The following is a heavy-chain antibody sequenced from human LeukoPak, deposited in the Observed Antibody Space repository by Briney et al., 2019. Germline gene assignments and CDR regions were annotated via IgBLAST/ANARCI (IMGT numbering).Heavy chain of an antibody. J-gene: IGHJ4*02. CDR3: AKSREGFDYYDSSGYIDY. V-gene: IGHV3-23*01. Sequence: GGSLRLSCAASAFTFSNYVMSWVRQAPGKGLEWVSAISGSGGSTYYADSVKGRFTISRDNSKNTLYLQMNSLRAEDTAVYYCAKSREGFDYYDSSGYIDYWGQGTLVTVSS. D-gene: IGHD3-22*01. CDR1: AFTFSNYV. CDR2: ISGSGGST.